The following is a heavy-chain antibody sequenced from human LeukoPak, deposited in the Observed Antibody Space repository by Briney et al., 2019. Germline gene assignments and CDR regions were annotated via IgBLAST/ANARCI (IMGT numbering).Heavy chain of an antibody. Sequence: SETLSLTCAVYGGSFSGYYWSWIRQPPGKGLEWIGEINHSGSTNYNPSLKSRVTISVDTSKNQFSLKLCSVTAADTAVYYCAGVLRPYYYYGMDVWGQGTTVTVSS. CDR1: GGSFSGYY. V-gene: IGHV4-34*01. CDR3: AGVLRPYYYYGMDV. D-gene: IGHD4-17*01. J-gene: IGHJ6*02. CDR2: INHSGST.